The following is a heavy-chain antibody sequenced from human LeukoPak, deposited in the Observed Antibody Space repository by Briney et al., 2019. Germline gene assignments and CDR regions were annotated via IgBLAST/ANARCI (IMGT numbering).Heavy chain of an antibody. J-gene: IGHJ4*02. CDR3: ARSAITMVRGVYSDY. V-gene: IGHV4-4*02. CDR2: IYHSGST. CDR1: GGSISSSNW. D-gene: IGHD3-10*01. Sequence: SETLSLTCAVSGGSISSSNWWSWVRQPPGKGLEWIGEIYHSGSTNYNPSLKSRVTISVDKSKNQFSLKLSSVTAADTAVYHCARSAITMVRGVYSDYWGQGTLVTVSS.